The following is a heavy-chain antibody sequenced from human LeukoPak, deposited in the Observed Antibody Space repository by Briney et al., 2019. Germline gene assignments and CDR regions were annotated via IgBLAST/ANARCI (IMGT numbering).Heavy chain of an antibody. CDR2: ISWNSGSI. D-gene: IGHD3-10*01. CDR1: GFTFDDYA. J-gene: IGHJ4*02. CDR3: AKDMVRGVPPSYYFDY. Sequence: HPGGSLRLSCAASGFTFDDYAMHWVRQAPGKGLEWVSGISWNSGSIGYADSVKGRFTISRDNAKNSLYLQMNSLRAEDTALYYCAKDMVRGVPPSYYFDYWGQGTLVTVSS. V-gene: IGHV3-9*01.